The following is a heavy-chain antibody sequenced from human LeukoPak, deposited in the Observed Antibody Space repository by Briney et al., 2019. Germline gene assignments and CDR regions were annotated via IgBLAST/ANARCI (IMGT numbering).Heavy chain of an antibody. CDR1: GLTFRSHA. J-gene: IGHJ4*02. CDR2: ITGSGSGA. Sequence: GGSLRLSCAASGLTFRSHAMTWVRQAAGKGLQWVSSITGSGSGAYYADSVKGRVTISRDNSTNTLFLQMDSLRDEDTAMYYCAKVRGDHAHLQDDFDYWGQGTLVTVSS. D-gene: IGHD2-21*02. V-gene: IGHV3-23*01. CDR3: AKVRGDHAHLQDDFDY.